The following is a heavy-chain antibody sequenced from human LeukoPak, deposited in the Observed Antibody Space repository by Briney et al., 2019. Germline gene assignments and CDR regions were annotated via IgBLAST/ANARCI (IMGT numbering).Heavy chain of an antibody. CDR3: AKGRWPLDYYYGMDV. CDR2: ISYDGSNK. V-gene: IGHV3-30*18. CDR1: GFTFSSYG. J-gene: IGHJ6*02. Sequence: GGSLRLSCAASGFTFSSYGMHWVRQAPGKGLEWVAVISYDGSNKYYADSVKGRFTISRDKSRNTLYLQMNSLRAEDTAVYYCAKGRWPLDYYYGMDVWGQGTTVTVSS. D-gene: IGHD6-13*01.